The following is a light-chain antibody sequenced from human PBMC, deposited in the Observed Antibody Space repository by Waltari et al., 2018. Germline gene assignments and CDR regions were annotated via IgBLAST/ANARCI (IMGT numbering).Light chain of an antibody. J-gene: IGKJ4*01. V-gene: IGKV3-11*01. CDR2: DTS. CDR1: QSVSGY. CDR3: QQRNNWPLT. Sequence: EIVLTQSPATVSLSPGDRATLSCRARQSVSGYLAWYQQKPGRAPRLLLYDTSKSATGIPARFSGSGSGTYFTLTISSLEPEDFAFYYCQQRNNWPLTFGGGTKVEIK.